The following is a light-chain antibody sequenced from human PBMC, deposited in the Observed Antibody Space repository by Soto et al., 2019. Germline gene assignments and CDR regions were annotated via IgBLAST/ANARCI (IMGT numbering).Light chain of an antibody. V-gene: IGLV2-8*01. CDR2: DVS. Sequence: QSVLTQPPSASGSPGQSVTISCTGTSSDVGGYNYVSWCQQHPGKAPKLMIYDVSKRPSGVPDRFSGSKSGNTASLTVSGLQAEDEADYYCSSYAGSSTPYVFGNGTKVTVL. CDR1: SSDVGGYNY. J-gene: IGLJ1*01. CDR3: SSYAGSSTPYV.